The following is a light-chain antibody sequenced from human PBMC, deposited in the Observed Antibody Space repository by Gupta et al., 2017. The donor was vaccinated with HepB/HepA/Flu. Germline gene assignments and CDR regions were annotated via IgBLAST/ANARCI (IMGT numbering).Light chain of an antibody. CDR1: NSNIGAGYD. CDR2: GNN. J-gene: IGLJ3*02. CDR3: QSYDNSLTTWV. Sequence: QSVLTHPPSVSGAPGQRVTTSCPGSNSNIGAGYDVQWYQVLPGTAPKLLIYGNNNRPSGVPDRFSGSKSGTSASLAITGLQTEDEADYYCQSYDNSLTTWVFGGGTKVTVL. V-gene: IGLV1-40*01.